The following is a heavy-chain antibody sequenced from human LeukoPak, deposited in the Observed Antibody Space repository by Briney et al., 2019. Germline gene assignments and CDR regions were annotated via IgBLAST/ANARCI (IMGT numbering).Heavy chain of an antibody. CDR2: ISSSSSYI. V-gene: IGHV3-21*01. Sequence: GGSLRLSCAASGFTFSSYEMNWVRQAPGKGLEWVSSISSSSSYIYYADSVKGRFTISRDNAKNSLYLQMNSLRAEDTAVYYCASTPDILTGFDAFDIWGQGTMVTVSS. J-gene: IGHJ3*02. D-gene: IGHD3-9*01. CDR1: GFTFSSYE. CDR3: ASTPDILTGFDAFDI.